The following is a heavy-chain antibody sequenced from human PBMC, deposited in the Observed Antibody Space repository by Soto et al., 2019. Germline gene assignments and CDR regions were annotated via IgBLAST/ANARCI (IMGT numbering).Heavy chain of an antibody. CDR1: GFTFSSYG. D-gene: IGHD3-10*01. Sequence: QVQLVESGGGVVQPGRSLRLSCAASGFTFSSYGMHWVRQAPGKGLEWVAVIWYDGSNKYYADSVKGRFTISRDNSKNTLYLQMNSLRAEVTAVYYCARDRITMVRGVIITLGYWGQGTLVTVSS. J-gene: IGHJ4*02. CDR3: ARDRITMVRGVIITLGY. CDR2: IWYDGSNK. V-gene: IGHV3-33*01.